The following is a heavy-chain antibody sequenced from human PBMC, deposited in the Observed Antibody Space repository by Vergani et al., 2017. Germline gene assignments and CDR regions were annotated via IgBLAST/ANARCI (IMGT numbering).Heavy chain of an antibody. V-gene: IGHV3-30*02. CDR2: IQFYGSNQ. CDR1: GCTLSNYD. J-gene: IGHJ4*02. Sequence: QVQLVESGGGVVQRGGSLRLSCATSGCTLSNYDMQWIRQGPGKGLEFVAFIQFYGSNQYYADSVKGRFTLSRDFSKNTLYLQMNSLRTDDTATYYCAKHFRGWGIDYWGQGTQVIVSS. D-gene: IGHD3-16*01. CDR3: AKHFRGWGIDY.